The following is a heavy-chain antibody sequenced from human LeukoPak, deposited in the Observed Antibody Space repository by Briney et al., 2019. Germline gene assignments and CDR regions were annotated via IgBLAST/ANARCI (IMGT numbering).Heavy chain of an antibody. V-gene: IGHV3-53*01. CDR1: GFTVSSNY. CDR2: IYSGGST. Sequence: PGGSLRLSCAASGFTVSSNYMSWVRQAPGKGLEWVSVIYSGGSTYYADSVKGRFTISRDNSKNTLYLQMNSLRAEDTAVYYCARAPSRRGNEVYFDYWGQGTLVTVSS. CDR3: ARAPSRRGNEVYFDY. J-gene: IGHJ4*02. D-gene: IGHD2-2*01.